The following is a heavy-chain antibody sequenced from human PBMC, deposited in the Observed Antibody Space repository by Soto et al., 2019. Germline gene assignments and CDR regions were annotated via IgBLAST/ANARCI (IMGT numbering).Heavy chain of an antibody. CDR1: GGSISSGGYY. J-gene: IGHJ4*02. V-gene: IGHV4-31*03. D-gene: IGHD3-3*01. CDR2: IYYSGST. Sequence: SETLSLTCTVSGGSISSGGYYWSWIRQHPGKGLEWIGYIYYSGSTYYNPSLKSRVTISVDTSKNQFSLKLSSVTAADTAVYYCARDAVYDFWRVIDYWGQGTLVTVSS. CDR3: ARDAVYDFWRVIDY.